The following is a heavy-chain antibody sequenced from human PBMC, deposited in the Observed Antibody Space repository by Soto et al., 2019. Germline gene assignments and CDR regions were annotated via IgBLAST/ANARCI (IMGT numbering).Heavy chain of an antibody. J-gene: IGHJ6*02. V-gene: IGHV4-39*01. CDR2: IYYSGYT. Sequence: SETLSLTCTVSGGSISGSSYYWGWIRQPPGKGLEWIGSIYYSGYTYYNPSLKSRVTISVDTSKNQFSLKLSSVTAADTAVYYCARHNGPLYVGYYYNMDVWGQGTTVTVSS. D-gene: IGHD3-16*01. CDR1: GGSISGSSYY. CDR3: ARHNGPLYVGYYYNMDV.